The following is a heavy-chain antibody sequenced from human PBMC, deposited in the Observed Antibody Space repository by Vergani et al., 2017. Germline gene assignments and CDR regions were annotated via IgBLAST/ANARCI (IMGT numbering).Heavy chain of an antibody. V-gene: IGHV4-59*01. CDR2: IYYSGST. Sequence: QVQLQESGPGLVKPSETLSLTCTVSGGSISSYYWSWIRQPPGKGLEWIGYIYYSGSTNYNPSLNSRVTISVDTSKNQFSLKLSSVTAADTAVYYCARTTQARDGYNYSFDYWGQGTLVTVSS. CDR3: ARTTQARDGYNYSFDY. J-gene: IGHJ4*02. D-gene: IGHD5-24*01. CDR1: GGSISSYY.